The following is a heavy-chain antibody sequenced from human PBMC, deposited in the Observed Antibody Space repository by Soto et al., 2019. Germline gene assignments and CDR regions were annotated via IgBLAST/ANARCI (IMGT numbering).Heavy chain of an antibody. V-gene: IGHV4-59*01. Sequence: PSETLSLTCTVSGGSISSYHWIWIRQPPGKGLEWIGYIYYSGSTNYNPSLKSRVTISVDTSKNQFSLKLSSVTAADTAVYYCARDSITGTYDYWGQGTLVTVSS. J-gene: IGHJ4*02. CDR2: IYYSGST. D-gene: IGHD1-20*01. CDR3: ARDSITGTYDY. CDR1: GGSISSYH.